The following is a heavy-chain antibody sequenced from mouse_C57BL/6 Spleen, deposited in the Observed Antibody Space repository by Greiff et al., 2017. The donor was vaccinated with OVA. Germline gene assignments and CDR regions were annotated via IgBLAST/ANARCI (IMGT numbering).Heavy chain of an antibody. CDR1: GYSITSGYD. V-gene: IGHV3-1*01. CDR3: ARGGRASAWFAY. Sequence: EVQRVESGPGMVKPSQSLSLTCTVTGYSITSGYDWHWIRHFPGNKLEWMGYISYSGSTNYNPSLKSRISITHDTSKNHFFLKLNSVTTEDTATYYCARGGRASAWFAYWGQGTLVTVSA. J-gene: IGHJ3*01. CDR2: ISYSGST. D-gene: IGHD6-1*01.